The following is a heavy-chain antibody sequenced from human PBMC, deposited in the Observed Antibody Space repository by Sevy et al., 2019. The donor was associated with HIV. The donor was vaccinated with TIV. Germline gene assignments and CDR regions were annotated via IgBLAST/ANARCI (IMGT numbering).Heavy chain of an antibody. D-gene: IGHD6-25*01. Sequence: SETLSLTCTVSGASISSSGYYWGWIRQPPGKGLEWIASINYSGITFYNPSLKSRVTISADTSKNQFSLRLSSVTAADSSIYFWAGPKLTYTNGWHGLDYWGQGTVVTFSS. CDR2: INYSGIT. CDR3: AGPKLTYTNGWHGLDY. V-gene: IGHV4-39*01. J-gene: IGHJ4*02. CDR1: GASISSSGYY.